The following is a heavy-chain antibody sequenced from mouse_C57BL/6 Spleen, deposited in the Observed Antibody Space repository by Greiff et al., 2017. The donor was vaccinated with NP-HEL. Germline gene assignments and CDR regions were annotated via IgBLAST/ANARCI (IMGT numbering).Heavy chain of an antibody. CDR2: IYPGDGDT. CDR1: GYAFSSSW. J-gene: IGHJ2*01. Sequence: VKLMESGPELVKPGASVKISCKASGYAFSSSWMNWVKQRPGKGLEWIGRIYPGDGDTNYNGKFKGKATLTADKSSSTAYMQLSSLTSEDSAVYFCATSITTVVAHYFDYWGQGTTLTVSS. D-gene: IGHD1-1*01. V-gene: IGHV1-82*01. CDR3: ATSITTVVAHYFDY.